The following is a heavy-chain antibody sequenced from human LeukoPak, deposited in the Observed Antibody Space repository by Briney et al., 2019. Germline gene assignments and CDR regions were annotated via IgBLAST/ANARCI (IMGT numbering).Heavy chain of an antibody. Sequence: GSLRLSCAASGLTFSGSAMQRVRQASGKGLEWVGRIRSKADTFATAYAASLKGRFTISRDDSKNTTYLQMNSLKTEDTAVYYCTRHLSNWGSAGMDVWGQGTTVTVSS. CDR3: TRHLSNWGSAGMDV. CDR1: GLTFSGSA. CDR2: IRSKADTFAT. J-gene: IGHJ6*02. V-gene: IGHV3-73*01. D-gene: IGHD7-27*01.